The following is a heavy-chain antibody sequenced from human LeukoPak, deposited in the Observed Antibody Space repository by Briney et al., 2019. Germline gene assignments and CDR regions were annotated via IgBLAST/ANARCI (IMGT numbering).Heavy chain of an antibody. D-gene: IGHD3-9*01. J-gene: IGHJ4*02. V-gene: IGHV4-59*01. CDR2: IYYSEGT. CDR3: ARAHILTGYAFDY. Sequence: SETLSLTCTVPGGSISSYYWSWIRQPPGKGLEWIGYIYYSEGTNYNPSLKSRVTISVDTSKNQFSLKLSSVTAADTAVYYCARAHILTGYAFDYWGQGTLVTVSS. CDR1: GGSISSYY.